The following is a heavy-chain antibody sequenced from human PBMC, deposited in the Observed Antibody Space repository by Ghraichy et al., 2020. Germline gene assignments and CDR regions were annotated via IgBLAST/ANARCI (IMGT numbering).Heavy chain of an antibody. CDR1: GYTFTGYY. Sequence: ASVKVSCKASGYTFTGYYMHWVRQAPGQGLEWMGWINPNSGGTNYAQKFQGRVTMTRDTSISTAYMELSRLRSDDTAVYYCARDIGDYDFWSGYRCGIDYWGQGTLVTVSS. V-gene: IGHV1-2*02. J-gene: IGHJ4*02. CDR3: ARDIGDYDFWSGYRCGIDY. CDR2: INPNSGGT. D-gene: IGHD3-3*01.